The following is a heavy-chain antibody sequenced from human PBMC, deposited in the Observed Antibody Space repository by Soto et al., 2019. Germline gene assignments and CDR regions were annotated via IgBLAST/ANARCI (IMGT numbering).Heavy chain of an antibody. CDR1: GFTFSSYG. D-gene: IGHD5-18*01. V-gene: IGHV3-30*18. CDR2: ISYDGSNK. J-gene: IGHJ4*02. Sequence: GSLRLSCAASGFTFSSYGMHWVRQAPGKGLEWVTVISYDGSNKYYADSVKGRFTISRDNSKNTLYLQMNSLRAEDTAVCYCAKDKGYSYGPDYWGQGTLVTVSS. CDR3: AKDKGYSYGPDY.